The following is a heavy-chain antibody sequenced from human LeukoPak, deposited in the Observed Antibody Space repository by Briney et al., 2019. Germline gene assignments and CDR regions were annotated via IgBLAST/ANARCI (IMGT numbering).Heavy chain of an antibody. D-gene: IGHD3-10*01. CDR3: ARAPMVRGVNLRYYFDY. V-gene: IGHV4-39*07. CDR1: GGSISSSSYY. J-gene: IGHJ4*02. CDR2: VYYSGST. Sequence: PSETLSLTCTVSGGSISSSSYYWGWIRQPPGKGLEWIGSVYYSGSTYYNPSLKNRVTISVDTSKNQFSLKLSSVTAADTAVYYCARAPMVRGVNLRYYFDYWGQGTLVTVSS.